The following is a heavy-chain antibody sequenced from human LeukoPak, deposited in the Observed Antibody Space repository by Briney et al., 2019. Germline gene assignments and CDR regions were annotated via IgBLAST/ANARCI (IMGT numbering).Heavy chain of an antibody. V-gene: IGHV3-7*01. D-gene: IGHD2-15*01. Sequence: GGSLRLSCVVSGFTFSNYWMTWLRQAPGKGLEWVANINQDGTEKYCVDSVKGRFTISRDNAKNSLYLHMSSLRAEDTAVYFCASGNYFDNWGQGTLVAVSS. CDR1: GFTFSNYW. J-gene: IGHJ4*02. CDR3: ASGNYFDN. CDR2: INQDGTEK.